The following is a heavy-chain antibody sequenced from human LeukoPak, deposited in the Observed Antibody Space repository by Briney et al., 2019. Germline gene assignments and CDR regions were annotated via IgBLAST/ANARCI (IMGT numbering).Heavy chain of an antibody. V-gene: IGHV4-39*01. CDR1: GASISSSSYY. CDR2: IYYNGDT. Sequence: KASQTLSLTCIVSGASISSSSYYWGWIRQPPGKGLEWIGSIYYNGDTYYNPSLKSRVTISVDTSKNQFSLKLSSVTAADTAVYYCARLRGLPAADRDLFDYWGQGTLVTVSS. CDR3: ARLRGLPAADRDLFDY. D-gene: IGHD2-2*01. J-gene: IGHJ4*02.